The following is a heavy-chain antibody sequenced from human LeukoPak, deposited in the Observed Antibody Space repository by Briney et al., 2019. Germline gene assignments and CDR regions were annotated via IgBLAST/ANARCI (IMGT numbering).Heavy chain of an antibody. V-gene: IGHV4-34*01. CDR1: GGSFSGYY. Sequence: PSETLSLTCAVYGGSFSGYYWSWIRQPPGKGLEWIGEINHSGSTNYNPSLKSRVTISVDTSKNQFSLKMSSVTAADTAVYYWARELDSSSWSGGRVWFDPWGQGTLVTVSS. CDR2: INHSGST. CDR3: ARELDSSSWSGGRVWFDP. D-gene: IGHD6-13*01. J-gene: IGHJ5*02.